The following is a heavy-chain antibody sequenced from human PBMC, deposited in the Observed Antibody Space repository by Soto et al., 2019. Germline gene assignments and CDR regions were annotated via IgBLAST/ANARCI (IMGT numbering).Heavy chain of an antibody. D-gene: IGHD1-7*01. V-gene: IGHV3-23*01. Sequence: PGGSLRLSSGASGFTFNNYAMSWVRQAPGKGLEWVSAISANGQGIYYADSVKGRFIISRDSSKNTVFLHMDSLTAEDTAVYYCAKDRNYPRDQFHNWGQGTLVTGS. CDR3: AKDRNYPRDQFHN. J-gene: IGHJ4*02. CDR2: ISANGQGI. CDR1: GFTFNNYA.